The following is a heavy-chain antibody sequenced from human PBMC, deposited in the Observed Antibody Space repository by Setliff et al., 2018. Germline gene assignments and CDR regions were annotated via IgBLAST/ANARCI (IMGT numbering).Heavy chain of an antibody. CDR2: IRHDESDI. CDR3: VRDSSADYYDNDYFKY. V-gene: IGHV3-30*02. D-gene: IGHD2-21*02. CDR1: GFTFRGFA. J-gene: IGHJ1*01. Sequence: GGSLRLSCAASGFTFRGFAMHWVRQAPGKGLEWVAFIRHDESDIYYTNSVKGRFTVSRDNSKNTLYLQMNILRPEDTTLYYCVRDSSADYYDNDYFKYWGQGALVTVSS.